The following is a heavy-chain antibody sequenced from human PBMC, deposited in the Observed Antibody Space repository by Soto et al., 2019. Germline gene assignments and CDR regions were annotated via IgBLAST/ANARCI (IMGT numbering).Heavy chain of an antibody. D-gene: IGHD3-16*01. CDR3: ARDRRYDYIWGSSPAFDI. Sequence: ASVKVSCKASGYTFTGYYMHWVRQAPGQGLEWMGWINPNSGGTNYAQKFQGWVTMTRDTSISTAYMELSRLRSDDTDVYYCARDRRYDYIWGSSPAFDIWGQGTMVTVSS. J-gene: IGHJ3*02. CDR1: GYTFTGYY. V-gene: IGHV1-2*04. CDR2: INPNSGGT.